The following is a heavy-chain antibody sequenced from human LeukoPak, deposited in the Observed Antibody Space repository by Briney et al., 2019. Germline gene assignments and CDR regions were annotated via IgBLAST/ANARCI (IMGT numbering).Heavy chain of an antibody. V-gene: IGHV3-30-3*01. CDR2: ISYDGSNK. Sequence: QPGGSLRLSCAASGFALSSHWMTWVRQVPGKGLEWVAVISYDGSNKYYADSVKGRFTISRDNSKNTLFLQMSSLRGDDTAVYYCARESEAFDYWGQGTLVTVSS. J-gene: IGHJ4*02. CDR1: GFALSSHW. CDR3: ARESEAFDY.